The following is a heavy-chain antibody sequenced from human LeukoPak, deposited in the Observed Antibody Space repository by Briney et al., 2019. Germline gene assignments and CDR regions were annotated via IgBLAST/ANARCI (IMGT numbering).Heavy chain of an antibody. Sequence: PGGSLRLSCAASGFTFSSYWMSWVRQAPGKGLEWVSGISGSGGSTYYADSVKGRFTISRDNSKNTLYVQMNSLRAEDTAVYYCAKFDDFNWFDPWGQGTLVTVSS. D-gene: IGHD3-3*01. V-gene: IGHV3-23*01. J-gene: IGHJ5*02. CDR3: AKFDDFNWFDP. CDR1: GFTFSSYW. CDR2: ISGSGGST.